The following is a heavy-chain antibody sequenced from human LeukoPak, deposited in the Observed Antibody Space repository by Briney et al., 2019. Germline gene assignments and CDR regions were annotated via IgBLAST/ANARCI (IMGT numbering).Heavy chain of an antibody. CDR3: ASDRYSSGWYDY. J-gene: IGHJ4*02. CDR2: IYTSGST. D-gene: IGHD6-19*01. Sequence: SETLSLTCTVSGGSISSGSYYWSWIRQPAGKGLEWIGRIYTSGSTNYNPSLKSRVTISVDTSKNQFSLKLSSVTAADTAVYYCASDRYSSGWYDYWGQGTLVTVSS. CDR1: GGSISSGSYY. V-gene: IGHV4-61*02.